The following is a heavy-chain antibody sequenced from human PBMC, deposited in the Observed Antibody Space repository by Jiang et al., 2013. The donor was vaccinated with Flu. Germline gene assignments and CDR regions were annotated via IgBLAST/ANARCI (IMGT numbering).Heavy chain of an antibody. J-gene: IGHJ3*02. CDR2: INPSSGTT. Sequence: SGAEVKKPGTFVKVSCKASGYSFTNYYMHWVRQAPGQGLEWMGVINPSSGTTTHAQNFLGRVTMTRDTSTRTVYMELSSLRSEDTAVYYCTRGEEWAFDIWGQGTMVTVS. V-gene: IGHV1-46*01. D-gene: IGHD3-3*01. CDR3: TRGEEWAFDI. CDR1: GYSFTNYY.